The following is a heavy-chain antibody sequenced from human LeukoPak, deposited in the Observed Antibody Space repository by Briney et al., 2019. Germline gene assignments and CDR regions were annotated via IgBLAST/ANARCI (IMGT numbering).Heavy chain of an antibody. D-gene: IGHD3-16*02. Sequence: GGSLRLSCAASGFTVRSSYMSWVRQAPGKGLEWVAFIRYDGSNKYYADSVKGRFTISRDNSKNTLYLQMNSLRAEDTAVYYCAKPITFGGVIVSPLDYWGQGTLVTVSS. CDR3: AKPITFGGVIVSPLDY. CDR1: GFTVRSSY. J-gene: IGHJ4*02. V-gene: IGHV3-30*02. CDR2: IRYDGSNK.